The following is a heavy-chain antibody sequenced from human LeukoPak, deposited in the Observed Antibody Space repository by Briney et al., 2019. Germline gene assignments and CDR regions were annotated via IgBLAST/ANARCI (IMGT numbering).Heavy chain of an antibody. J-gene: IGHJ4*02. D-gene: IGHD5-24*01. CDR1: GYTFTSYG. CDR2: INGGNGDA. CDR3: ARGRWSATTASYYLDF. V-gene: IGHV1-3*01. Sequence: ASVTVSCTTSGYTFTSYGMHWVRQAPGQRLEWMGWINGGNGDAKYSQKFQGRVTIIRDTSASTAYMELSSLTSEDTAVYYCARGRWSATTASYYLDFWGQGTLVTVSS.